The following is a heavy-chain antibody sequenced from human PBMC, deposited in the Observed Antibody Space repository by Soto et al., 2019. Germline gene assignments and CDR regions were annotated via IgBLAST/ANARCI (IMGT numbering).Heavy chain of an antibody. V-gene: IGHV1-46*01. CDR1: GYTFTSYY. D-gene: IGHD2-2*01. CDR3: ARGSPTEIVVVPAAMARHNWFDP. J-gene: IGHJ5*02. Sequence: ASVKVSCKASGYTFTSYYMHWVRQAPGQGLEWMGIINPSGGSTSYAQKFQGRVTMTRDTSTSTVYMELSSLRSEDTAVYYCARGSPTEIVVVPAAMARHNWFDPWGQGTLVTVSS. CDR2: INPSGGST.